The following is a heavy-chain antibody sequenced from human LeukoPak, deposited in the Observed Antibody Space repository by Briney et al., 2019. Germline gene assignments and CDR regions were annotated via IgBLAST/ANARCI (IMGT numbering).Heavy chain of an antibody. V-gene: IGHV4-39*01. CDR2: IDYSGCT. D-gene: IGHD3-22*01. Sequence: SETLSLTCTVSGGSISSSSYDWGWLRQPPGRGRGWIGSIDYSGCTYYNPSIKSRVTISVDTSKNQFSLKLSSVTAADTAVYYCASWGIPDYYDSSGSDYWGQGTLVTVSS. J-gene: IGHJ4*02. CDR3: ASWGIPDYYDSSGSDY. CDR1: GGSISSSSYD.